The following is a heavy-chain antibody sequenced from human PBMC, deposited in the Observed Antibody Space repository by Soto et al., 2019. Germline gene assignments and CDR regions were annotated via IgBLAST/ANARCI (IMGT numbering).Heavy chain of an antibody. CDR3: TRRTRSGSGCNDY. J-gene: IGHJ4*02. CDR1: GYTFTNYW. Sequence: PGESLKISCKGSGYTFTNYWIDWVRQMPGKGLEWMGIIAPGDSDTRYSPSFQGQVTISADKSISTAYLQWSSLKASDTAMYYCTRRTRSGSGCNDYWGQGTLVTVSS. D-gene: IGHD2-15*01. V-gene: IGHV5-51*01. CDR2: IAPGDSDT.